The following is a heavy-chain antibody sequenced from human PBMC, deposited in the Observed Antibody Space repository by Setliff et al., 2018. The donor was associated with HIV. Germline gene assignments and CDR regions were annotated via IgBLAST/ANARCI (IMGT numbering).Heavy chain of an antibody. Sequence: GGSLRLSCAASGFTFSNFAINWVRQAPGKGLEWVSTISGRGTNTYYADSVKGRFTISRDNSKNTLYLQINSLRVEDTALYYCAKDTLPASARGSSMDVWGKGTTVTVSS. CDR3: AKDTLPASARGSSMDV. CDR2: ISGRGTNT. CDR1: GFTFSNFA. J-gene: IGHJ6*03. V-gene: IGHV3-23*01.